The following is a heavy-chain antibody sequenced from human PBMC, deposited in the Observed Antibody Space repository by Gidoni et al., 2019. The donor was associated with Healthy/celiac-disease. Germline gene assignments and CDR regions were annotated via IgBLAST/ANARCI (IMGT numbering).Heavy chain of an antibody. Sequence: QVQLVASGGVVLQHGRSLRPSCAASGFTSSSDGMHWVRQAPGKGLECVSVISYDGSNKCYADSVQGRFTISRDNSKNTLYLQMNSLRAEDTAVYYCAKDLSDYGDYLFVLDYWGQGTLVTVSA. V-gene: IGHV3-30*18. CDR1: GFTSSSDG. J-gene: IGHJ4*02. CDR3: AKDLSDYGDYLFVLDY. CDR2: ISYDGSNK. D-gene: IGHD4-17*01.